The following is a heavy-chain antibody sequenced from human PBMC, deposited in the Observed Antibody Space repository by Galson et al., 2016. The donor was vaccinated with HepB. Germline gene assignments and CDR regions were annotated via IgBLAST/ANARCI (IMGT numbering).Heavy chain of an antibody. V-gene: IGHV3-30*18. CDR2: ISYDASNK. CDR3: AKDGYRGSYRDYYGMDV. CDR1: GFSFSSYG. Sequence: SLRLSCAASGFSFSSYGMHWVRRAPGKGLEWVALISYDASNKYYADSVKGRFTISRDTSKNTLYLQMNSLTAEDTAVYFCAKDGYRGSYRDYYGMDVWGQGTTVTVSS. D-gene: IGHD1-26*01. J-gene: IGHJ6*02.